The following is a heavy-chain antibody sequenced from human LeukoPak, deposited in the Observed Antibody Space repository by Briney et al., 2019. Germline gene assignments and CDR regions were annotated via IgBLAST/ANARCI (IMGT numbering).Heavy chain of an antibody. V-gene: IGHV1-18*01. Sequence: ASVKVSCKASGYTFTSYGISWVRQAPGQGLEWMGWISAYIGNTNYAQKLQGRVTMTTDTSTSTAYMELRSLRSDDTAVYYCARVNIAAASNWFDPWGQGTLVTVSS. CDR1: GYTFTSYG. CDR2: ISAYIGNT. D-gene: IGHD6-13*01. CDR3: ARVNIAAASNWFDP. J-gene: IGHJ5*02.